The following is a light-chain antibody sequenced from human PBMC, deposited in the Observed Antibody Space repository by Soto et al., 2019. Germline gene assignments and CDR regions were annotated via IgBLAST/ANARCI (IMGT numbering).Light chain of an antibody. V-gene: IGLV2-14*03. Sequence: QSVLTQPASVSGSPGQAITISCSGTSSDVGAFNYVSWYQQHPGKAPKLMIYDVSNRPSGVSNRFSGSKSGNTASLTISGLRAEDEADYYCNSYTSNNTYVFGTGTKATVL. J-gene: IGLJ1*01. CDR2: DVS. CDR1: SSDVGAFNY. CDR3: NSYTSNNTYV.